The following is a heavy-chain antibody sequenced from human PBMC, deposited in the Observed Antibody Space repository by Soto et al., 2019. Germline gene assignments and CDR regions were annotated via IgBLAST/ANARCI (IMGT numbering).Heavy chain of an antibody. Sequence: GGSLRHSCVASGFTFRTYSMSCVRQAPGKGLEWVSGISWNRGRIAYAASVKGRFTISRDNAKISRYVQMNSLRAEDTALYYCAKAGSPKLRYFDGSDYWGQGTLVTVSS. J-gene: IGHJ4*02. CDR2: ISWNRGRI. V-gene: IGHV3-9*01. CDR1: GFTFRTYS. D-gene: IGHD3-9*01. CDR3: AKAGSPKLRYFDGSDY.